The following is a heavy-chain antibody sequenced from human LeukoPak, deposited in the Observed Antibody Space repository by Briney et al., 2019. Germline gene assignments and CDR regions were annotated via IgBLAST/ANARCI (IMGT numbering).Heavy chain of an antibody. J-gene: IGHJ5*02. CDR1: GFTFRSYW. CDR3: ARDLPLTMVRGIYDL. Sequence: GGSLRLSCAASGFTFRSYWMHWVRQAPGKGLVWVSRINSDGSSTSYADSVKGRFTISRDNAKNKLFLQMNSLRAEDTAAYYCARDLPLTMVRGIYDLWGQGTLVTVSS. D-gene: IGHD3-10*01. CDR2: INSDGSST. V-gene: IGHV3-74*01.